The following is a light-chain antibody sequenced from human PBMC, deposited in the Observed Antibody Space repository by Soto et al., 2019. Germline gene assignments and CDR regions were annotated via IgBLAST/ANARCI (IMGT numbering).Light chain of an antibody. CDR3: QQYNSYSEA. CDR2: DAS. Sequence: DIQMTQSPSTLSASVGDRVTITCRASQSISSWLAWYQQKPGKAPKLLIFDASSLENGVPSRFSGSGSGTEFTLIISGLQPDDSATYYCQQYNSYSEAFGQGTKVDTK. J-gene: IGKJ1*01. V-gene: IGKV1-5*01. CDR1: QSISSW.